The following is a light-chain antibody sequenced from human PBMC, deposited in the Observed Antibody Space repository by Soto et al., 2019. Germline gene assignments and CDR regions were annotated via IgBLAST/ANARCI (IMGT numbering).Light chain of an antibody. Sequence: QSVLTQPPSASGSPGQSVTISCTGTSSDVGGYNYVYWYQQHPGKAPKLMIYEVTKRPSGVPDRFSGSKSGNTASLTVPGLQAEDEADYYCSSYADSNSYVFGTGTKLTVL. CDR2: EVT. CDR3: SSYADSNSYV. CDR1: SSDVGGYNY. V-gene: IGLV2-8*01. J-gene: IGLJ1*01.